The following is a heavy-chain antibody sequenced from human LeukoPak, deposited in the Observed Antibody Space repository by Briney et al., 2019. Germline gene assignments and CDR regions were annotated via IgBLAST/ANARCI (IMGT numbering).Heavy chain of an antibody. V-gene: IGHV4-34*01. CDR2: INHSGST. J-gene: IGHJ4*02. Sequence: GSLRLSCAASGFTFSTFAMIWVRQPPGKGLEWIGEINHSGSTNYNPSLESRVTMSVDTSKNQCSLKLSSVTAADTAVYYCARQGPYDSSGYNTDYWGQGTLVTVSS. CDR3: ARQGPYDSSGYNTDY. D-gene: IGHD3-22*01. CDR1: GFTFSTFA.